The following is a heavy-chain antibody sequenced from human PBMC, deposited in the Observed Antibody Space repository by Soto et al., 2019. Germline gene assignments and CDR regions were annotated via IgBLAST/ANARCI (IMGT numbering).Heavy chain of an antibody. CDR3: TTDWSQGIAAAGFDY. D-gene: IGHD6-13*01. CDR1: GFTFSNAW. CDR2: IKSKTDGGTT. J-gene: IGHJ4*02. V-gene: IGHV3-15*07. Sequence: EVQLVESGGGLVKPGGSLRLSCAASGFTFSNAWMNWVRQAPGKGLEWVGRIKSKTDGGTTDYAAPVKGRFTIPRDDLKNTLYLQMTSLKTEDTAVYYCTTDWSQGIAAAGFDYWGQGTLLTVSS.